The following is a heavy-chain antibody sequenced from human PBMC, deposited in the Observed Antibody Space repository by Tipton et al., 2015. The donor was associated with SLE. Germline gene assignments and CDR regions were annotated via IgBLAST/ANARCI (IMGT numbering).Heavy chain of an antibody. J-gene: IGHJ6*03. CDR3: GGGNYFDYYMDV. Sequence: TLSLTCTVSGGSINSHYWTWIRQPPGKGLEWIGYIYSSGSTTYTPSLKSRIAISVDTSTMQFSLRLTSVTAADTAVYYCGGGNYFDYYMDVWGKGTTVTVSS. CDR1: GGSINSHY. D-gene: IGHD3-22*01. CDR2: IYSSGST. V-gene: IGHV4-4*08.